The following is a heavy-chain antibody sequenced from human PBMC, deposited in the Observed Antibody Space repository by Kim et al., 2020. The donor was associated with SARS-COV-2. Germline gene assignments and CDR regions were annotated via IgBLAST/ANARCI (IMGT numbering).Heavy chain of an antibody. Sequence: GGSLRLSCAASGFTFSTNWMHWVRQAPGKGLVWVSRINSDGSSIGYADSVKGRFTISRDNAKNTLFLQMNSLRVEDTALYFCASRSGGDSTGAFDIWGQGTMVTVSS. CDR3: ASRSGGDSTGAFDI. V-gene: IGHV3-74*01. J-gene: IGHJ3*02. CDR1: GFTFSTNW. CDR2: INSDGSSI. D-gene: IGHD2-21*01.